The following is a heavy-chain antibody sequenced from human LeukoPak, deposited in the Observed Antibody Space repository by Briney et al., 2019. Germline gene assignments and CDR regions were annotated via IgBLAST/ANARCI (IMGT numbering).Heavy chain of an antibody. J-gene: IGHJ4*02. CDR2: INSDGSST. CDR1: GGSFSGYYW. V-gene: IGHV3-74*01. Sequence: ETLSLTCAVYGGSFSGYYWMHWVRQAPGKGLVWVSRINSDGSSTSYADSVKGRFTISRDNAKNTLYLQMNSLRAEDTAVYYCARDPWGYWGQGTLVTVSS. CDR3: ARDPWGY. D-gene: IGHD3-16*01.